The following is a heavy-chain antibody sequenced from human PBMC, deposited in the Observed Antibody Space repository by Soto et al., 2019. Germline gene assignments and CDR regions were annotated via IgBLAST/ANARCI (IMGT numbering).Heavy chain of an antibody. CDR2: IYYSGST. CDR3: ARHHYDFWSGYFYYSDY. D-gene: IGHD3-3*01. CDR1: GCTISSSSYY. J-gene: IGHJ4*02. V-gene: IGHV4-39*01. Sequence: SETLSLTCTVSGCTISSSSYYWGWIRQPPGKGLEWIGSIYYSGSTYYNPSLKSRVTISVDTSKNQFSLKLSSVTAADTAVYYCARHHYDFWSGYFYYSDYWGQGTLVTVSS.